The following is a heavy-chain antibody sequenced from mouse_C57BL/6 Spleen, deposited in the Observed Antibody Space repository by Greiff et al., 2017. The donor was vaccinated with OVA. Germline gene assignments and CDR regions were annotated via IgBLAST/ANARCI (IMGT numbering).Heavy chain of an antibody. CDR2: IDPSDSYT. V-gene: IGHV1-69*01. CDR3: ARYYGSSYWYFDV. D-gene: IGHD1-1*01. J-gene: IGHJ1*03. CDR1: GYTFTSYW. Sequence: QVQLQQPGAELVMPGASVKLSCKASGYTFTSYWMHWVKQRPGQGLEWIGEIDPSDSYTNYNQKFKGKSTLTVDKSSSTAYMQLSRLTSEDSAVYYCARYYGSSYWYFDVWGTGTTVTVSS.